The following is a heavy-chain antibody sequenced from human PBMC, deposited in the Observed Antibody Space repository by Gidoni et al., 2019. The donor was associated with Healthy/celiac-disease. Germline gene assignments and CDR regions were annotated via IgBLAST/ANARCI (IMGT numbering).Heavy chain of an antibody. Sequence: EVQLVQSGAEVKKPGESLKIYCKGSGYSFTSYWIGWVRQKPGKSLESMGIIYSGDSDTRYSPSFQGQVTISADKSISTAYLQWSSLKASDTAMYYCASGRDGYNYRGAFDIWGQGTMVTVSS. J-gene: IGHJ3*02. CDR2: IYSGDSDT. CDR1: GYSFTSYW. D-gene: IGHD5-12*01. CDR3: ASGRDGYNYRGAFDI. V-gene: IGHV5-51*01.